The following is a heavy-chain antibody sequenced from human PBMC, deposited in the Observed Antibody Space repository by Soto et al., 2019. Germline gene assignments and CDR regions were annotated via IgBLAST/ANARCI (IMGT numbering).Heavy chain of an antibody. CDR3: ARLGGYYQSLDP. J-gene: IGHJ5*02. V-gene: IGHV4-61*01. D-gene: IGHD3-22*01. CDR2: IFYSGNT. Sequence: PSETLSLTCTVSGGSITSDYSYWSWIRQPPGKGLEWIGYIFYSGNTNYNPSLKSRVTISVDTSKNQFSLKLRSVTAADTAVYYCARLGGYYQSLDPWGHGTLVTVSS. CDR1: GGSITSDYSY.